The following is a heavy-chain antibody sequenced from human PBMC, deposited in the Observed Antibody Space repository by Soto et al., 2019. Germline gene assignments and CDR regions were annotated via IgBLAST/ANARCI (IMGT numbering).Heavy chain of an antibody. V-gene: IGHV3-33*01. Sequence: GGSLRLSCAASGFTFSSYGMHWVRQAPGKGLEWVAVIWYDGSNKYYADSVKGRFTISRDNSKNTLYLQMNSLRAEDTAVYYCARNWGSYYYGMDVWGQGTTVTVSS. CDR1: GFTFSSYG. D-gene: IGHD7-27*01. CDR3: ARNWGSYYYGMDV. CDR2: IWYDGSNK. J-gene: IGHJ6*02.